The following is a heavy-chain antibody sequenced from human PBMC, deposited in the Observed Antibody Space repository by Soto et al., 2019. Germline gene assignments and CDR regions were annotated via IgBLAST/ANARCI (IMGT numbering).Heavy chain of an antibody. D-gene: IGHD3-22*01. V-gene: IGHV3-33*01. CDR2: IWYDGSNK. J-gene: IGHJ4*02. CDR3: ARDSSCYYYLDY. CDR1: GFTFSSYG. Sequence: PGGSLRLSCAASGFTFSSYGMHGVRQAPGKGLEWVAVIWYDGSNKYYADSVRGRFTISRDNSKNTLYLQMNSLRAEDTAVYYSARDSSCYYYLDYWGQGTLVTVSS.